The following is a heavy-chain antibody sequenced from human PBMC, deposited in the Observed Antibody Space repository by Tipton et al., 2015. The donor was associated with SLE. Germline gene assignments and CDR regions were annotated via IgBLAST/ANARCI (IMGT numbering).Heavy chain of an antibody. CDR1: GGSFSGYY. CDR3: ARGAPPTFY. CDR2: INHSGST. V-gene: IGHV4-34*01. Sequence: LRLSCTVYGGSFSGYYWSWIRQPPGKGLEWIGEINHSGSTNYNPSLKGRVTISVDTSKNQFSLKLSSVTAADTAVYYCARGAPPTFYWGQGTLVTVSS. J-gene: IGHJ4*02.